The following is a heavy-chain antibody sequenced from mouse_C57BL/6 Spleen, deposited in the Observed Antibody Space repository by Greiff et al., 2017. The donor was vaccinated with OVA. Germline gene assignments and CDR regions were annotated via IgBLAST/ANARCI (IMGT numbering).Heavy chain of an antibody. CDR2: ISDGGSYT. V-gene: IGHV5-4*01. Sequence: EVKLVESGGGLVKPGGSLKLSCAASGFTFSSYAMSWVRQTPEKRLEWVATISDGGSYTYYPDNVKGRFPISRDNAKNNRYLHMRHIKSEDTAMYYGARDRYYGSSYVRYFDVWGTGTTVTVSS. CDR1: GFTFSSYA. CDR3: ARDRYYGSSYVRYFDV. D-gene: IGHD1-1*01. J-gene: IGHJ1*03.